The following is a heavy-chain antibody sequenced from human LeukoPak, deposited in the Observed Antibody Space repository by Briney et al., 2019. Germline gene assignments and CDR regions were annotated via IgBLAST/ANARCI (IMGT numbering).Heavy chain of an antibody. J-gene: IGHJ2*01. CDR2: IYYSGST. D-gene: IGHD4-17*01. Sequence: SETLSLTCTVSGGSISSGGYYWSWIRQHPGKGLEWIGYIYYSGSTYYNPPLKSRVTISVDTSKNQFSLKLSSVTAADTAVYYCARSYGVLSWYFDLWGRGTLVTVSS. CDR1: GGSISSGGYY. CDR3: ARSYGVLSWYFDL. V-gene: IGHV4-31*03.